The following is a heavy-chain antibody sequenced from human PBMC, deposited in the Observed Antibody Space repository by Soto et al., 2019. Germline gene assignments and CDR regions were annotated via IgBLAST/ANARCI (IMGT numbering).Heavy chain of an antibody. CDR2: ISGNGAAT. D-gene: IGHD3-10*01. J-gene: IGHJ2*01. V-gene: IGHV3-23*01. CDR3: AKDRGPYGSGSSHWYFDL. Sequence: EVQLLESGGGLVQPGKSLRLSCEASGFILSSYVMTWVRQAPGKGLEWVSSISGNGAATYYADSVKGRFNVARDNSKNTLYLQMDSLRVDDSAIYYCAKDRGPYGSGSSHWYFDLWGRGTLVTVSS. CDR1: GFILSSYV.